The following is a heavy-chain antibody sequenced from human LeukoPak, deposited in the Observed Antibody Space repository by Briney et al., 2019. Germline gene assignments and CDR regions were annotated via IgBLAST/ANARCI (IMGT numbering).Heavy chain of an antibody. CDR2: ISNDGSKK. D-gene: IGHD5-18*01. V-gene: IGHV3-30*18. CDR1: GFTFSNAW. CDR3: AKDRYSYAFEYSDS. Sequence: PGGSLRLSCAASGFTFSNAWMNWVRQAPGKGLDWVAVISNDGSKKYYADSVKGRFTISRDNSKNTLSLQVSSLRTEDTAVYYCAKDRYSYAFEYSDSWGQGTLVTVSS. J-gene: IGHJ4*02.